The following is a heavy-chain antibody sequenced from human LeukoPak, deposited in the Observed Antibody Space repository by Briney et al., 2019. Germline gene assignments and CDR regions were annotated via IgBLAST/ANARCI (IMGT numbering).Heavy chain of an antibody. CDR2: IKQDGSVK. CDR1: GFTFSNYW. Sequence: GGSLRLSCAASGFTFSNYWMSWVRQAPGKGLEWVANIKQDGSVKYHVDSLKGRFTISRDNAKNSVYLQMNSLRADDTAVYYCARIGYSSSSFDYWGQGTLVIVPS. V-gene: IGHV3-7*01. CDR3: ARIGYSSSSFDY. J-gene: IGHJ4*02. D-gene: IGHD6-13*01.